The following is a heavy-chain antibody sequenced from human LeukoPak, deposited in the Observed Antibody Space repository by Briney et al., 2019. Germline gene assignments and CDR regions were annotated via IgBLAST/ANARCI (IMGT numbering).Heavy chain of an antibody. CDR3: ARERTSCYVY. CDR1: GYSISSGYY. CDR2: IYHSGST. J-gene: IGHJ4*02. Sequence: PSETLSITCTVSGYSISSGYYWGWIRQPPGKGLEWIGSIYHSGSTYYNPSLKSRVTISVDTSKNQFSLKLSSATAADTAVYYCARERTSCYVYWDQGTLVTVSS. V-gene: IGHV4-38-2*02. D-gene: IGHD2-2*01.